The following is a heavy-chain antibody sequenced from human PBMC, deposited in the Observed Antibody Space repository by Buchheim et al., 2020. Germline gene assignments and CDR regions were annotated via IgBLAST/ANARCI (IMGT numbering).Heavy chain of an antibody. CDR3: AKAIGKDYYYYYMDV. V-gene: IGHV3-23*01. CDR1: GFTFSSYA. J-gene: IGHJ6*03. Sequence: EVQLLESGGGLVQPGGSLRLSCAASGFTFSSYAMSWVRQAPGKGLEWVSAISGSGGSTYYADSVKGRFTISRDNSKNTLYLKKNSRRAENTAVYYWAKAIGKDYYYYYMDVWGKGTT. CDR2: ISGSGGST.